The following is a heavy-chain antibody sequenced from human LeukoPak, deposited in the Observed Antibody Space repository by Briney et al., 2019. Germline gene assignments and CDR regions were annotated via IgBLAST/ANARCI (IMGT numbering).Heavy chain of an antibody. CDR1: GFTFGTYA. CDR3: AKIPYSSAWVQNWFDP. CDR2: ISGSGGST. D-gene: IGHD6-19*01. Sequence: PGGSLRLSCAASGFTFGTYAMSWVRQAPGKGLEWISAISGSGGSTYYADSVKGRFTISRDNSKNTLYLQMNSLRAEDTAVYYCAKIPYSSAWVQNWFDPWGQGTLVTVSS. J-gene: IGHJ5*02. V-gene: IGHV3-23*01.